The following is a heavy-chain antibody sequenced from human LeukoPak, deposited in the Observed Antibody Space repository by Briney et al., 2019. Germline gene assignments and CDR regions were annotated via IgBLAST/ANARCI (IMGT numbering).Heavy chain of an antibody. CDR3: ARDLRYSGSYSRYYYYGMDV. J-gene: IGHJ6*02. V-gene: IGHV4-39*07. CDR2: IYYSGST. Sequence: KSSETLSLTCTVSGGSISSNSYYWGWIRQPPGKGVEWIGSIYYSGSTYYNPSLKSRVTISVDTSKNQFSLKLSSVTAADTAVYYCARDLRYSGSYSRYYYYGMDVWGQGTTVIVSS. CDR1: GGSISSNSYY. D-gene: IGHD1-26*01.